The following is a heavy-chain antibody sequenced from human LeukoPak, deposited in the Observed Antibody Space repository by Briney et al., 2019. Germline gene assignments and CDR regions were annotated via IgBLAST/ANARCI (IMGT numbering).Heavy chain of an antibody. V-gene: IGHV3-33*01. J-gene: IGHJ4*02. CDR2: IWNDGRTK. Sequence: PGGSLRLSCAASGFSLNNYGMHWVRQAPGKGLERVAVIWNDGRTKEYGDSVKGRFTISRDHSKSTLDLQMNSLRAEDTAVYYCARASGGNSPVRDYWGQGTLVTVSS. CDR3: ARASGGNSPVRDY. CDR1: GFSLNNYG. D-gene: IGHD2-15*01.